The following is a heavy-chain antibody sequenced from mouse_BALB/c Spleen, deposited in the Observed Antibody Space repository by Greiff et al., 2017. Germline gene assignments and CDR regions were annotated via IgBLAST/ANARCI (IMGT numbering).Heavy chain of an antibody. V-gene: IGHV5-6-3*01. J-gene: IGHJ2*01. D-gene: IGHD4-1*01. CDR1: GFTFSSYG. CDR2: INSNGGST. CDR3: ARGTGTVDY. Sequence: DVMLVESGGGLVQPGGSLKLSCAASGFTFSSYGMSWVRQTPDKRLELVATINSNGGSTYYPDSVKGRFTISRDNAKNTLYLQMSSLKSEDTAMYYCARGTGTVDYWGQGTTLTVSS.